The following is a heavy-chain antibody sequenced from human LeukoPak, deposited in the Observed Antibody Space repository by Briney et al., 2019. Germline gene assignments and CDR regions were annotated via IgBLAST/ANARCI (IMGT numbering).Heavy chain of an antibody. CDR2: INHSGST. V-gene: IGHV4-34*01. Sequence: PSETLSLTCAVYGGSFSGYYWSWIRQPPGKGLEWIGEINHSGSTNYNPSLKSRVTISVDTSKNQFSLKLSSVTAADTAVYYCARHGVRGVLLHYWGQGTLVTVSS. CDR3: ARHGVRGVLLHY. CDR1: GGSFSGYY. D-gene: IGHD3-10*01. J-gene: IGHJ4*02.